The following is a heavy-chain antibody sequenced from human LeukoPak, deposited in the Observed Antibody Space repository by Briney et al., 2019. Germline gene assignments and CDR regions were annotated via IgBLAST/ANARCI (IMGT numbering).Heavy chain of an antibody. CDR1: GYTFTSYA. J-gene: IGHJ5*02. CDR3: AKETPNTGWFDP. Sequence: GASVKVSCKASGYTFTSYAMHWVRQAPGQRLEWMGWINAGNGNTKYSQKFQGRVTLTRDTSTSTVYMELSSLRSEDTAIYYCAKETPNTGWFDPWGQGTLVIVSS. D-gene: IGHD1-14*01. V-gene: IGHV1-3*01. CDR2: INAGNGNT.